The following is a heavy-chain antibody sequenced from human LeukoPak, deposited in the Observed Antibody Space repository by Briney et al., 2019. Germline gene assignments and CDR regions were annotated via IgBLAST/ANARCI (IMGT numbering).Heavy chain of an antibody. J-gene: IGHJ4*02. V-gene: IGHV4-61*01. CDR3: ATFSSWYGYDNY. Sequence: PSETLSLTCTVSGGSVSSGSYYWSWIRQPPGKGLEWIGYIYYSGSTNYNPSLKSRVTISVDTSKNQFSLKLSSVTAADTAVYYCATFSSWYGYDNYRGQGTLVTVSS. CDR2: IYYSGST. D-gene: IGHD6-13*01. CDR1: GGSVSSGSYY.